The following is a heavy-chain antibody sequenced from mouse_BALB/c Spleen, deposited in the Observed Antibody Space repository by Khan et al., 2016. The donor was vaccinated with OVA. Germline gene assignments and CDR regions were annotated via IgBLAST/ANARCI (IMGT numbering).Heavy chain of an antibody. D-gene: IGHD2-10*01. CDR2: INPSNGYT. V-gene: IGHV1-4*01. CDR3: ARVEPYHANYGAWFAY. Sequence: QVQLQQSGAELARPGASVKMSCKASGYTFTSYTMHWVKQRPGQGLEWIGYINPSNGYTNYNQKFRDKATLTADKSSSTAYMQLSSLTSEDSAVDYCARVEPYHANYGAWFAYWGQGTLVTVSA. J-gene: IGHJ3*01. CDR1: GYTFTSYT.